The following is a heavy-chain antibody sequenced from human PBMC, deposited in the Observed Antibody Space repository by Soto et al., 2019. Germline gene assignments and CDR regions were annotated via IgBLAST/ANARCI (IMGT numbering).Heavy chain of an antibody. CDR3: ARGLEKPSSFFDY. Sequence: PSETLSLTCAVYGGSFSGYYWSWIRQPPGKGLEWIGEINHSGSTNYNPSLKSRVTISVDTSKNQFSLKLSSVTAADTAVYYCARGLEKPSSFFDYWGQGTLVTVSS. CDR1: GGSFSGYY. V-gene: IGHV4-34*01. J-gene: IGHJ4*02. D-gene: IGHD3-10*01. CDR2: INHSGST.